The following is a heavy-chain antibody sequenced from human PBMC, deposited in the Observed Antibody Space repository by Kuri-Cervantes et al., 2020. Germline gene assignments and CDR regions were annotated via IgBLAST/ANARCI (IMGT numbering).Heavy chain of an antibody. CDR2: IYYSGST. J-gene: IGHJ4*02. V-gene: IGHV4-39*07. D-gene: IGHD2-15*01. CDR1: GGSISSSSYY. CDR3: ARLLEVGEYYFDY. Sequence: SCTVSGGSISSSSYYWGWIRQPPGKGLEWIGSIYYSGSTYYNPSLKSRVTISVDTSKNQFSLKLSSVTAADTAVYYCARLLEVGEYYFDYWGQGTLVTVSS.